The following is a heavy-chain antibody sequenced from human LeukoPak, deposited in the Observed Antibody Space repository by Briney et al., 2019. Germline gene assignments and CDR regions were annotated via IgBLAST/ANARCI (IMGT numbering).Heavy chain of an antibody. CDR1: GFSLSSSGMC. CDR2: IDWGDDK. J-gene: IGHJ4*02. V-gene: IGHV2-70*01. CDR3: ARYVDTLFDY. Sequence: SGPTLLNPTPTLTLTCTFSGFSLSSSGMCGSWIRQPPGKALAWLALIDWGDDKYYSTSLRTRLTISKDTSKNQVVLTMTNMGPVATDTYDCARYVDTLFDYWGQGTLVTVSS. D-gene: IGHD5-18*01.